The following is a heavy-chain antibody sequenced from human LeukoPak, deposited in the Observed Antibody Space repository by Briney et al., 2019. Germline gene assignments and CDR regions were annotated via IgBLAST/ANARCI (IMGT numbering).Heavy chain of an antibody. Sequence: SGTLSLTCTVSGGSITSDHWNWIRQPPGKGLEWIGCIYYSGSTYYNPSLKSRVTISVDMSKNQFSLRLTSVTAADTAVYYCARKNDLDIWGQGTLVTVSS. CDR1: GGSITSDH. D-gene: IGHD2/OR15-2a*01. J-gene: IGHJ3*02. CDR3: ARKNDLDI. CDR2: IYYSGST. V-gene: IGHV4-59*01.